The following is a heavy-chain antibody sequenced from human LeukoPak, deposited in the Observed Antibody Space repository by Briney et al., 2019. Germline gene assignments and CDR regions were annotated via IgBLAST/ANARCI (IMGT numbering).Heavy chain of an antibody. CDR3: ARDSSYGYGEHLAPDY. CDR2: ISAYNGNT. D-gene: IGHD4-17*01. J-gene: IGHJ4*02. CDR1: GYTFTSYG. V-gene: IGHV1-18*04. Sequence: ASVKVSCKASGYTFTSYGISWVRQAPGQGLDWMGWISAYNGNTNYAQKLQGRVTMTTDTSTSTAYMELRSLRSDDTAVYYCARDSSYGYGEHLAPDYWGQGTLVTVSS.